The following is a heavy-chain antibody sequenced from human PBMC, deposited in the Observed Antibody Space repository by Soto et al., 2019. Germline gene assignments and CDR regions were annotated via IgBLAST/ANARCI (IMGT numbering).Heavy chain of an antibody. CDR3: ARSRLWEQQFDS. Sequence: LSLTCTVSGGSITSEGYYWSWIRKLPGKGLEWIGSIYYSGSILYNTFLKSRASIAANSSKKQFPLKLSSGTAAGTAVYYCARSRLWEQQFDSWGRGTLVTV. CDR1: GGSITSEGYY. D-gene: IGHD1-26*01. V-gene: IGHV4-31*03. J-gene: IGHJ4*02. CDR2: IYYSGSI.